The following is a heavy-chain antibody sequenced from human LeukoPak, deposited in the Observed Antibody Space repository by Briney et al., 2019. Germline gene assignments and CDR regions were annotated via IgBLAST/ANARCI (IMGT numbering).Heavy chain of an antibody. CDR2: VTYSGSI. CDR1: GGSIGVISYF. Sequence: SSETLSLTCTVSGGSIGVISYFWAWIRQPPGKGLEWIGSVTYSGSIYYNPSLKSRVTMSEDTSNNQFSLNLTSLTAADTAVYYCARHVAVAGNWFAPWGRGTLVTVSS. D-gene: IGHD6-19*01. J-gene: IGHJ5*02. V-gene: IGHV4-39*01. CDR3: ARHVAVAGNWFAP.